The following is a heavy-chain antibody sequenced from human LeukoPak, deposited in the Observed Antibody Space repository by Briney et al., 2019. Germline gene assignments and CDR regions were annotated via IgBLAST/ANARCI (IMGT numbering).Heavy chain of an antibody. J-gene: IGHJ3*02. CDR3: ASSSGWYTDAFDI. CDR2: INPSGGST. Sequence: GASVKVSCKASGYTFTSYYMHWVRQAPGQGLEWMGIINPSGGSTSYAQKFQGRVTMTWDTSTSTVYMELSSLRSEDTAVYYCASSSGWYTDAFDIWGQGTMVTVSS. D-gene: IGHD6-19*01. V-gene: IGHV1-46*01. CDR1: GYTFTSYY.